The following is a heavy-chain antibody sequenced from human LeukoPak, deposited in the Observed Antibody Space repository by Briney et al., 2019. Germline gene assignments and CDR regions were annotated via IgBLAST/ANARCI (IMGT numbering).Heavy chain of an antibody. D-gene: IGHD6-19*01. CDR3: VRGAGGSV. Sequence: PGGSLRLSCAAPGFTFSSYEMNWVRQAPGKGLDWVSYISSSASTIYYADSVKGRFTISRDNAKNSLYLQMNTLRAEDTALYYCVRGAGGSVWGQGTLVTVSS. CDR2: ISSSASTI. J-gene: IGHJ4*02. V-gene: IGHV3-48*03. CDR1: GFTFSSYE.